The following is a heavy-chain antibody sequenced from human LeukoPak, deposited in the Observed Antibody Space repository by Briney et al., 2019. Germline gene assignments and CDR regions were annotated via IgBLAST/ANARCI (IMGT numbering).Heavy chain of an antibody. CDR1: GGSISRCY. CDR3: ARDRGNPYGYDSFDY. CDR2: IYSRGST. Sequence: SETLSLTCTVSGGSISRCYWSWIRQPAGKGLEWIGRIYSRGSTNYNPSLKSRVTMSVDTSKNQFSLKLSSVTAADTAVYYCARDRGNPYGYDSFDYWGQGTLVTVSS. D-gene: IGHD5-18*01. J-gene: IGHJ4*02. V-gene: IGHV4-4*07.